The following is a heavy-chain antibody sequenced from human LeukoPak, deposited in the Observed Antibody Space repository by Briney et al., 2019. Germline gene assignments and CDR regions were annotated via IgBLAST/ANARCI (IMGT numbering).Heavy chain of an antibody. CDR2: IYYSGST. Sequence: KPSETLSLTCTVSGGSISSSSYYWGWIRQPPGKGLEWIGSIYYSGSTYYNPSLKSRVTISVDTSKNQFSLKLSSVTAADTAVYYCAGTTLNDYGDYGEEWFDPWGQGTLVTVSS. J-gene: IGHJ5*02. CDR3: AGTTLNDYGDYGEEWFDP. D-gene: IGHD4-17*01. CDR1: GGSISSSSYY. V-gene: IGHV4-39*07.